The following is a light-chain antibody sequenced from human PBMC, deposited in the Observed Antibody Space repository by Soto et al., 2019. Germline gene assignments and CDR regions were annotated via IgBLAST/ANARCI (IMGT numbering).Light chain of an antibody. CDR2: EVS. CDR1: SSDVGGYNY. Sequence: QSALTQPPSASGSPGQSVTISCTGTSSDVGGYNYVSWYQQHPGKAPKLMIYEVSKRPSGVPDRFSGSKSGNTASLTVSGHQAEDEADYYCSSYAGSNNFVVFGGGTKLTV. J-gene: IGLJ2*01. V-gene: IGLV2-8*01. CDR3: SSYAGSNNFVV.